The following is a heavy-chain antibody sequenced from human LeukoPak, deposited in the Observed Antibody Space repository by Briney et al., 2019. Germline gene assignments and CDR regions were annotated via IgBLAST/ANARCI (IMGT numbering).Heavy chain of an antibody. Sequence: SESLSLTCTVSGGSISSNAYYWAWIRQPPGKGLEWIGSIYSSVSTYYNPSLKSRVTISVDTSKNQFSLRLSSVTAADTALYYCAYSGSYGHLGYWGQGIPVTVSS. V-gene: IGHV4-39*01. CDR3: AYSGSYGHLGY. J-gene: IGHJ4*02. CDR1: GGSISSNAYY. D-gene: IGHD1-26*01. CDR2: IYSSVST.